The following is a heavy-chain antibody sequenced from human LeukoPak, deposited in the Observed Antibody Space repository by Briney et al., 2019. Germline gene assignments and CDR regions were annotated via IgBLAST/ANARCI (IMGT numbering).Heavy chain of an antibody. Sequence: GGTLRLSCAASGFTFSSYAMSWVRQAPGKGLEWVSVMSGSGGSTYYADSVKGRFTISRDNSKNTLYLQMNSLRAEDTAVYYCAKEIYGDSTGGRFQHWGQGTLVTVSS. CDR2: MSGSGGST. CDR3: AKEIYGDSTGGRFQH. J-gene: IGHJ1*01. V-gene: IGHV3-23*01. CDR1: GFTFSSYA. D-gene: IGHD4-17*01.